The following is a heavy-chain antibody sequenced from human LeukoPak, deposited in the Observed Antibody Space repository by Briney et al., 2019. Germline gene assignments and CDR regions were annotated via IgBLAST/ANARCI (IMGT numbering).Heavy chain of an antibody. D-gene: IGHD3-9*01. Sequence: PGGSLRLSCAASGFTFSSYWMHWVRQAPGKGLVWVSRINSDGSSTSYADSVKGRFTISRDNAMNTLYLQMNSLRAEDTAVYYCAREGGDYDILTGYYSSWGQGTLVTVSS. CDR3: AREGGDYDILTGYYSS. V-gene: IGHV3-74*01. CDR2: INSDGSST. CDR1: GFTFSSYW. J-gene: IGHJ4*02.